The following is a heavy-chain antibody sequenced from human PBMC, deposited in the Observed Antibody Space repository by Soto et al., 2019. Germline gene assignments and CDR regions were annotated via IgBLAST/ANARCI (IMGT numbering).Heavy chain of an antibody. CDR3: ARDRSDSSRADSFDV. CDR1: GFTVSNTY. V-gene: IGHV3-53*01. D-gene: IGHD6-25*01. Sequence: GGSLRLSCAVSGFTVSNTYMSWVRQAPGKGLEWVAVIYRGVSTHYADSVKGRFTISRDDSKNTIYLQMNSLRAEDTAVYYCARDRSDSSRADSFDVWGQGTMVTVS. J-gene: IGHJ3*01. CDR2: IYRGVST.